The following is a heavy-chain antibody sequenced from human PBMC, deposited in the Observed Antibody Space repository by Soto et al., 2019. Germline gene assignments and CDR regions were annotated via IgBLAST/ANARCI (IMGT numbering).Heavy chain of an antibody. Sequence: EVQLVESGGGFVQPGRSLRLSCAASGFTFDDYAMHWVRQAPGKGLEWVSGISWNSGSIGYADSVKGRFTISRDNAKNSLYLQMNSLRAEDTALYYCAKESGVGANWGQGTLVTVSS. J-gene: IGHJ4*02. CDR1: GFTFDDYA. D-gene: IGHD1-26*01. CDR2: ISWNSGSI. V-gene: IGHV3-9*01. CDR3: AKESGVGAN.